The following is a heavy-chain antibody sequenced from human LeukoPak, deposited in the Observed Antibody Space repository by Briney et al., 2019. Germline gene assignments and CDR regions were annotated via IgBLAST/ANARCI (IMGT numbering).Heavy chain of an antibody. CDR3: ARLPFLGYCSSTSCYHRDY. CDR2: INPNSGDT. CDR1: GYTFTSYY. Sequence: ASVKVSCKASGYTFTSYYIHWVRQAPGQGLEWMGWINPNSGDTNYPQKFQGRVTMTRDTSTSTVYMELSSLRSEDTAVYYCARLPFLGYCSSTSCYHRDYWGQGTLVTVSS. J-gene: IGHJ4*02. D-gene: IGHD2-2*01. V-gene: IGHV1-2*02.